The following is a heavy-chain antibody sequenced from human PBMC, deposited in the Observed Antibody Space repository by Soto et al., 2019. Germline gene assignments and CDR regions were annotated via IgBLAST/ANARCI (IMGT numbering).Heavy chain of an antibody. CDR2: VFYTGRA. D-gene: IGHD4-17*01. CDR3: ARAPNFDYGARYYFDY. Sequence: SETLSLTCTVSGGSLGSYYWSWIRQPPGKGLEWIGYVFYTGRANYNASLKSRVSISLDTSNYQFSLKLSSVTAADTAVYYCARAPNFDYGARYYFDYWGQGTLVTVSS. J-gene: IGHJ4*02. V-gene: IGHV4-59*12. CDR1: GGSLGSYY.